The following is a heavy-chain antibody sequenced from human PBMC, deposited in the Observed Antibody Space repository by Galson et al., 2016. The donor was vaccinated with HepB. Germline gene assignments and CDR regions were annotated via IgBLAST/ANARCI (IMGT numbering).Heavy chain of an antibody. CDR1: GFSLSTSGMC. Sequence: PALVKPTQTLTLTCTFSGFSLSTSGMCVSWIRQPPGKALEWLALIDWDDDKYYSTSLKTRLTISKDTSKNQVVLTMTNMDPVDTATYYCARIRYSYDHYYYYGMDVWGQGTTVTVSS. CDR3: ARIRYSYDHYYYYGMDV. D-gene: IGHD5-18*01. CDR2: IDWDDDK. V-gene: IGHV2-70*01. J-gene: IGHJ6*02.